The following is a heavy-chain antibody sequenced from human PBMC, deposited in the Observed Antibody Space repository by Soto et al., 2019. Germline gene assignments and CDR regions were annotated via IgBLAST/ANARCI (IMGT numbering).Heavy chain of an antibody. CDR1: GFTFSRYW. D-gene: IGHD3-22*01. V-gene: IGHV3-74*01. CDR2: INSDGSST. J-gene: IGHJ4*02. CDR3: ARDSGGYYEPLFDY. Sequence: EVQLVESGGGLVQPGGSLRLSCAASGFTFSRYWMHWVRQAPGKGLVWVSRINSDGSSTSYADSVKGRFTISRDNGKNPLYLQMNSLRAEDTAVYYCARDSGGYYEPLFDYWGQGTLVTVSS.